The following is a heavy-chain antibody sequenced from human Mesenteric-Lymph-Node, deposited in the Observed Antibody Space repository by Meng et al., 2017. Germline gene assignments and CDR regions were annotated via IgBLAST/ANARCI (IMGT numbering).Heavy chain of an antibody. CDR1: GYTFTSYD. J-gene: IGHJ4*02. D-gene: IGHD5-18*01. CDR3: ARRDGRGYSYGGSFDY. V-gene: IGHV1-69*13. Sequence: QVQLVQSGAEVKKPGASVKVSCKASGYTFTSYDINWVRQAPGQGLEWMGGIIPIFGTANYAQKFQGRVTITADESTSTAYMELSSLRSEDTAVYYCARRDGRGYSYGGSFDYWGQGTLVTVSS. CDR2: IIPIFGTA.